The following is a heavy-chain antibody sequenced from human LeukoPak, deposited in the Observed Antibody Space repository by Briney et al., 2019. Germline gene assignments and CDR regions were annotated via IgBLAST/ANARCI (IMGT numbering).Heavy chain of an antibody. J-gene: IGHJ3*02. V-gene: IGHV4-39*07. D-gene: IGHD1-26*01. CDR3: ARDLEWEHDAFDI. CDR2: INHSGST. Sequence: SETLSLTCTVSGGSISSGSYYWSWIRQPPGKGLEWIGEINHSGSTNYNPSLKSRVTISVDTSKNQFSLKLSSVTAADTAVYYCARDLEWEHDAFDIWGQGTMVTVSS. CDR1: GGSISSGSYY.